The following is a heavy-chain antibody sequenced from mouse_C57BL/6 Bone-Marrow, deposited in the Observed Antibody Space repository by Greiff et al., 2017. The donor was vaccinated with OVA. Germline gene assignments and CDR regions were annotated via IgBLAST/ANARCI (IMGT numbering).Heavy chain of an antibody. D-gene: IGHD1-1*01. Sequence: EVQGVESGGGLVQPGGSLKLSCAASGFTFSDYYMYWVRQTPEKRLEWVAYISNGGGSTYYPDTVKGRFTISRDNAKNTLYLQMSRLKSEDTAMYYCASRTTVVGGGYYFDYWGQGTTLTVSS. CDR3: ASRTTVVGGGYYFDY. CDR2: ISNGGGST. CDR1: GFTFSDYY. V-gene: IGHV5-12*01. J-gene: IGHJ2*01.